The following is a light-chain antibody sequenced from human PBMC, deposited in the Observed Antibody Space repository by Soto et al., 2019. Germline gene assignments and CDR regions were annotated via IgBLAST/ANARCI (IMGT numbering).Light chain of an antibody. J-gene: IGLJ1*01. CDR2: LEGSGSY. CDR3: ETWDSHTYV. Sequence: QSVLTQSSSASASLGSSVKLTCTLSSGHSTYIIAWHQQQPGKAPRYLMKLEGSGSYNKGSGVPDRFSGSSSGADRYLTISNLQSEDEADYYCETWDSHTYVFGTGTKVNVL. V-gene: IGLV4-60*03. CDR1: SGHSTYI.